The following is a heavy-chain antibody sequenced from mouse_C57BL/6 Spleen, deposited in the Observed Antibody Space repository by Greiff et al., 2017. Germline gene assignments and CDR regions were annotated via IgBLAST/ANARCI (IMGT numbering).Heavy chain of an antibody. Sequence: VQLQQSGPELVKPGASVKISCKASGYSFTSYYIHWVKQRPGQGLEWIGRIYPGSGSTNNNEKFKGKATLTADTSSSTAYMQLSSLTSEDSAVYYCARDNSRYYFDVWGQGTTLTVSS. J-gene: IGHJ2*01. V-gene: IGHV1-66*01. CDR1: GYSFTSYY. CDR3: ARDNSRYYFDV. D-gene: IGHD6-1*01. CDR2: IYPGSGST.